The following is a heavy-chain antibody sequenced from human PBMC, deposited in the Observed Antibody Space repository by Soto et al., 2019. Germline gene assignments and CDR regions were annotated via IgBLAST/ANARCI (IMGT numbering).Heavy chain of an antibody. CDR3: ARSNSYGPPLDY. Sequence: SPTLSLPCAISGDSVSSNSATWNWIRQSPSRGLEWLGRTYYRSKWYNDYAVSVKSRITINPDTSKNQLSLQLNSVTPEDTAVYFCARSNSYGPPLDYWGQGALVTVSS. V-gene: IGHV6-1*01. J-gene: IGHJ4*02. CDR2: TYYRSKWYN. CDR1: GDSVSSNSAT. D-gene: IGHD5-18*01.